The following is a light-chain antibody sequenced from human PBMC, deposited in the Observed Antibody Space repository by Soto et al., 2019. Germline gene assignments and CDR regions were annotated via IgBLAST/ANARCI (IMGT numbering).Light chain of an antibody. CDR1: QTVSSNY. CDR3: HQYGSPPRT. Sequence: EIVLTQSPGTLSLSPGERATLSCRASQTVSSNYLAWFQQRSGQPPRLLIYSASSRATGIPDRFSGSGSGTDFTLTISRLEPEDFAVYYCHQYGSPPRTFGQGTKLEI. V-gene: IGKV3-20*01. J-gene: IGKJ2*01. CDR2: SAS.